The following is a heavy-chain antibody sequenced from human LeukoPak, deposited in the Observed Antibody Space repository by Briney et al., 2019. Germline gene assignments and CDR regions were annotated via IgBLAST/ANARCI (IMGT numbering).Heavy chain of an antibody. CDR3: ARVPRGKWLVHYYFDY. CDR2: INPNSGGT. Sequence: VASVKVSCKASGYTFTGYYMHWVRQAPGQGLEWMGWINPNSGGTNYAQKFQGRVTMTRDTSISTAYMELSRLRSDDTAVYYCARVPRGKWLVHYYFDYWGQGTLVTVSS. V-gene: IGHV1-2*02. CDR1: GYTFTGYY. D-gene: IGHD6-19*01. J-gene: IGHJ4*02.